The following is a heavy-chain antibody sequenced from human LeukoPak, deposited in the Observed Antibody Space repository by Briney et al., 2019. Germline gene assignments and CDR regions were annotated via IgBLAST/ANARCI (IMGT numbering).Heavy chain of an antibody. CDR1: GFTFSDYY. V-gene: IGHV3-11*01. CDR2: ISSSGSTI. CDR3: PRVPADIVANPGDY. Sequence: GGSLRLSCAASGFTFSDYYMSWIRQAPGKGLEWVSYISSSGSTIYYADSVKGRFTISRDNAKNSLYLQMNSLRAEDTAVYYCPRVPADIVANPGDYWGQGTLVTVSS. D-gene: IGHD5-12*01. J-gene: IGHJ4*02.